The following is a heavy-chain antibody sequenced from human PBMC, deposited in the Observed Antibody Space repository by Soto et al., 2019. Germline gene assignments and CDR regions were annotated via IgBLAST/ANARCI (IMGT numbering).Heavy chain of an antibody. V-gene: IGHV1-18*01. D-gene: IGHD6-19*01. CDR1: GYNFTSYG. J-gene: IGHJ3*02. Sequence: QVQLVQSGADVKKPGASVKVSCKASGYNFTSYGISWVRQAPGQGLEWMGWISPHNDRTKYARRFQDRDNGTTETPTSTVYMELGSLRSDDTAVYYCARDLYYSSGRYFDHDAFDIWGQGTVVTVSS. CDR2: ISPHNDRT. CDR3: ARDLYYSSGRYFDHDAFDI.